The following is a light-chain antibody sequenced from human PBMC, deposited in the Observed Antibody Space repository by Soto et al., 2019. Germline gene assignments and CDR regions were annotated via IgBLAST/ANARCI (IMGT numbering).Light chain of an antibody. V-gene: IGKV1-9*01. CDR2: AAS. J-gene: IGKJ4*01. CDR1: QDISSY. CDR3: QQLNNYPPLT. Sequence: IPLTQSPSSLSASVGDRVTITCRASQDISSYLAWYQQKPGKAPKLLIYAASTLQHGVPSRFSGSGSGTDFTLTISSLQPEDFATYYCQQLNNYPPLTFGGGTKVEIK.